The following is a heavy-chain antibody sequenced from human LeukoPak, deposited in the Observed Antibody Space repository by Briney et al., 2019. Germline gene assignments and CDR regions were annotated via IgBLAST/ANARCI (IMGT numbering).Heavy chain of an antibody. CDR1: GYTFTGYY. J-gene: IGHJ5*02. Sequence: GASVKVSCKASGYTFTGYYMHWVRQAPGQGLEWMGWINPNSGGTNYAQKFQGRVTMTRDTSISTAYMELSRLRSDDTAVYYCAGGGPGSSPFNWFDPWGQGTLVTVSS. V-gene: IGHV1-2*02. CDR2: INPNSGGT. D-gene: IGHD3-10*01. CDR3: AGGGPGSSPFNWFDP.